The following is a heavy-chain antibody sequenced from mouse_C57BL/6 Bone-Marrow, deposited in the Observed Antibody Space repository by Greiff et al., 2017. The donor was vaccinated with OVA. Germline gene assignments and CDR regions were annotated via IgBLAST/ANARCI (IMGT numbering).Heavy chain of an antibody. D-gene: IGHD4-1*01. Sequence: VNVVESGPELVKPGASVKISCKASGYAFSSSWMNWVKQRTGKGLEWIGRIYPGDGDTNYNGKFKGKATLTADKSSSTAYMQLSSLTSEDSAVYFCARAGTNYWGQGTTLTVSS. V-gene: IGHV1-82*01. J-gene: IGHJ2*01. CDR1: GYAFSSSW. CDR2: IYPGDGDT. CDR3: ARAGTNY.